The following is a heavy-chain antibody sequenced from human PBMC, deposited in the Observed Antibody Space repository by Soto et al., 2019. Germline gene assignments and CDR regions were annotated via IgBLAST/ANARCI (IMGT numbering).Heavy chain of an antibody. CDR1: GGSISSGGFY. CDR3: ARVGCSGGSCYGGFDP. CDR2: ISYSGSG. Sequence: QVQLQESGPGLVKPSQTLSLTCTVSGGSISSGGFYWSWIRQHPGKGLEWIGYISYSGSGHYNPSFKSRVTISVDTSKNQVSLTLSSVTAADTALYYCARVGCSGGSCYGGFDPWGQGTLVTVSS. D-gene: IGHD2-15*01. V-gene: IGHV4-31*03. J-gene: IGHJ5*02.